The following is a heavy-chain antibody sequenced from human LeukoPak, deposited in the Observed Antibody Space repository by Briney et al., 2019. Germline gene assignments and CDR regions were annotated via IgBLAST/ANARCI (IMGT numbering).Heavy chain of an antibody. Sequence: GASVKVSCKASGYTFTSYGISWVRQAPGQGLEWMGRISAYNGNTNYAQKLQGRVTMTTDTSTSTAYMELRSLRSDDTAVYYCARDGPLYDFWSGAHAFDIWGQGTMVTVSS. J-gene: IGHJ3*02. CDR3: ARDGPLYDFWSGAHAFDI. D-gene: IGHD3-3*01. CDR2: ISAYNGNT. V-gene: IGHV1-18*01. CDR1: GYTFTSYG.